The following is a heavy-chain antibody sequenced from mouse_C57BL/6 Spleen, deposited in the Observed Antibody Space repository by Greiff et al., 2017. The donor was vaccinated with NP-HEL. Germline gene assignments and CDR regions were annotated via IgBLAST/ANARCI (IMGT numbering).Heavy chain of an antibody. CDR2: IDPENGDT. J-gene: IGHJ3*01. V-gene: IGHV14-4*01. Sequence: EVKLMESGAELVRPGASVKLSCTASGFNIKDDYMHWVKQRPEQGLEWIGWIDPENGDTEYASKFQGKATITADTSSNTAYLQLSSLTSEDTAVYYCTNQGYYGSSPFAYWGQGTLVTVSA. D-gene: IGHD1-1*01. CDR1: GFNIKDDY. CDR3: TNQGYYGSSPFAY.